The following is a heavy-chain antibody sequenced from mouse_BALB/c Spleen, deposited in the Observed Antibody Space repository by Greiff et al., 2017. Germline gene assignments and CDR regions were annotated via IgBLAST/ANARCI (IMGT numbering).Heavy chain of an antibody. CDR2: ISYSGST. Sequence: EVKLVESGPGLVKPSQSLSLTCTVTGYSITSDYAWNWIRQFPGNKLEWMGYISYSGSTSYNPSLKSRISITRDTSKNQFFLQLNSVTTEDTATYYCAGPIYYDYDGFAYWGQGTLVTVSA. J-gene: IGHJ3*01. D-gene: IGHD2-4*01. CDR1: GYSITSDYA. V-gene: IGHV3-2*02. CDR3: AGPIYYDYDGFAY.